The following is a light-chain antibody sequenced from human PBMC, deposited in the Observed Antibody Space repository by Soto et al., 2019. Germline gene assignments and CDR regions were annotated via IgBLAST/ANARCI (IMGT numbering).Light chain of an antibody. Sequence: IHMTQSPSSLSASVGDRVTITCRASQRITTHLNWYQQKPGKAPKLLISTAATLQGGVPSRFSGSGSGTDFTPTIPTLQPEDFATYFCQQSYSTPYTFGQGTKLEIK. J-gene: IGKJ2*01. V-gene: IGKV1-39*01. CDR2: TAA. CDR1: QRITTH. CDR3: QQSYSTPYT.